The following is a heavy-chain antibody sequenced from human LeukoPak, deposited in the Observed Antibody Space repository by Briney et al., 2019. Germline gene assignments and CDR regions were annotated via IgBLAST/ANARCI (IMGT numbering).Heavy chain of an antibody. D-gene: IGHD3-16*01. CDR3: AKDVWDRQASLPFDY. Sequence: GGSLRLSCAASGFTFSSYAMSWVRQAPGKGLEWVSAISGSGGSTYYADSVKGRFTISRDNSKNTLYLQMNSLRAEDTAVYYCAKDVWDRQASLPFDYWGQGTLVTVSS. CDR2: ISGSGGST. J-gene: IGHJ4*02. V-gene: IGHV3-23*01. CDR1: GFTFSSYA.